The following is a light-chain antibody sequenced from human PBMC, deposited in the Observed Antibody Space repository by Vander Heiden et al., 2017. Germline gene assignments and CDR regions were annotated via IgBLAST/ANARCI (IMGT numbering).Light chain of an antibody. CDR3: SSYTSSSTRV. J-gene: IGLJ2*01. V-gene: IGLV2-14*03. CDR1: SSDVGGYNY. CDR2: DVS. Sequence: QSALPQPASLSGSPGQSITISCPGTSSDVGGYNYVSWYQQHPGKAPKLMIYDVSNRPSGVSNRFSGSKSGNTASLTISGLQAEDEADYYYSSYTSSSTRVFGGGTKLTVL.